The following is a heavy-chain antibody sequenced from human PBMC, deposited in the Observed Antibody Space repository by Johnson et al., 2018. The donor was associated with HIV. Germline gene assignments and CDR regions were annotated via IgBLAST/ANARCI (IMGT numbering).Heavy chain of an antibody. D-gene: IGHD2-21*02. J-gene: IGHJ3*02. Sequence: QMQLVESGGGLVQPGRSLRLSCAASGFSFTKYAMHWVRQAPGKGLEWVAIISYDGNNKYYADSVKGRFTISRDNSKNTLYLQMNSLRAEDTAVYYCARPHIVVVTAGYAFDIWGQGTMVIVSS. CDR1: GFSFTKYA. CDR3: ARPHIVVVTAGYAFDI. CDR2: ISYDGNNK. V-gene: IGHV3-30-3*01.